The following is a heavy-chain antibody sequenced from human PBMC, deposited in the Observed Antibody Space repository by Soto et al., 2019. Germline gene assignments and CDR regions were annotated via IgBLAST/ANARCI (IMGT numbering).Heavy chain of an antibody. V-gene: IGHV4-31*03. CDR1: GGSISSGVYY. D-gene: IGHD6-13*01. J-gene: IGHJ4*02. CDR2: IYYSGST. Sequence: SETLSLTCTVSGGSISSGVYYWSWIRHHPGKGLEWIGYIYYSGSTYYNPSLKSRVTISVDTSKNQFSLKLSSVTAADTAVYYCARDRKLVRYFDYWGPGTMVTVSS. CDR3: ARDRKLVRYFDY.